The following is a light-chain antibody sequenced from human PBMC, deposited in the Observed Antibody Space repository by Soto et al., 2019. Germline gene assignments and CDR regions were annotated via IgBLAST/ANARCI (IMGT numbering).Light chain of an antibody. Sequence: DIQMTQSPSSLSASVGETITITCRASQSISSSLNWFQHSPGQPPKLLLFAASNLHAGVPPRFSGSGSGTSFSLTIRSLQPDDFASYYCQQYNSYSGMFGQGTKVDIK. J-gene: IGKJ1*01. V-gene: IGKV1-39*01. CDR3: QQYNSYSGM. CDR2: AAS. CDR1: QSISSS.